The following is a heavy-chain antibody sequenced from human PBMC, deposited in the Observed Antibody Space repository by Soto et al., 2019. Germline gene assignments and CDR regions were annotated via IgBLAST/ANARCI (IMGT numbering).Heavy chain of an antibody. J-gene: IGHJ6*02. CDR2: IIPIPGTA. CDR1: GGTFGSYA. CDR3: ARSQGSSTSLEIYYYYYYGMDV. V-gene: IGHV1-69*01. D-gene: IGHD2-2*01. Sequence: QVQLVQSGAEVKKPGSSVKVSCKASGGTFGSYAISWERQAPGQGLEWMGGIIPIPGTANYAQKFQGRVTIAADESTSTAYMELSSLRSEDTAVYYCARSQGSSTSLEIYYYYYYGMDVWGQGTTVTVSS.